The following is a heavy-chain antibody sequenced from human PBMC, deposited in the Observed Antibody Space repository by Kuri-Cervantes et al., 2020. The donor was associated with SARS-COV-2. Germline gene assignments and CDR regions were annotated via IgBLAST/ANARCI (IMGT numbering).Heavy chain of an antibody. V-gene: IGHV1-18*04. CDR1: GYTFSSHA. D-gene: IGHD1-1*01. J-gene: IGHJ5*02. CDR2: ISTYNGDT. CDR3: ARLNLESRDTKFDP. Sequence: ASVKVSCKASGYTFSSHAISWVRQAPGQGLEWIGWISTYNGDTQYAQKFQGRVIMTTDTSTTTVFMDLWDLTFDDTAVYYCARLNLESRDTKFDPWGQGIPVTVSS.